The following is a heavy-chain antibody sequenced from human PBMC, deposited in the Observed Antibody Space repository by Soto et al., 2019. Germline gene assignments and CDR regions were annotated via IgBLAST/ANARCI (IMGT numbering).Heavy chain of an antibody. CDR2: ISSSSSYT. CDR3: ARAYDSSGYKVTNWFDP. CDR1: GFTFSDYY. J-gene: IGHJ5*02. V-gene: IGHV3-11*06. D-gene: IGHD3-22*01. Sequence: VGSLRLSCAASGFTFSDYYMSWIRQAPGKGLEWVSYISSSSSYTNYADSVKGRFTISRDNAKNSLYLQMNSLRAEDTAVYYCARAYDSSGYKVTNWFDPWGQGTLVTVSS.